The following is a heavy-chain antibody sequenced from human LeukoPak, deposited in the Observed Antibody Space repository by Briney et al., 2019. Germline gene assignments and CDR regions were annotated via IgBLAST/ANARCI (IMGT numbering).Heavy chain of an antibody. D-gene: IGHD3-10*01. CDR2: ISYDGSNK. V-gene: IGHV3-30-3*01. CDR3: ARVKSRGNYYYYCGTDV. CDR1: GFTFSSYA. Sequence: GRSLRLSCAASGFTFSSYAMHWVRQAPGKGLEWVAVISYDGSNKYYADSVKGRFTISRDNSKNTLYLQMNSLRAEDTAVYYCARVKSRGNYYYYCGTDVWGQGTTVTVSS. J-gene: IGHJ6*02.